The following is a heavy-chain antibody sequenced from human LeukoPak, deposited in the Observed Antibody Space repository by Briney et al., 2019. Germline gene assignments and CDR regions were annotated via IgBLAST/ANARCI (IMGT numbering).Heavy chain of an antibody. CDR1: GFTFSSYW. CDR3: ARATYYYDSSGYRAVYYCDY. V-gene: IGHV3-74*01. J-gene: IGHJ4*02. CDR2: INTDETIT. Sequence: GGSLRLSCAASGFTFSSYWMHWVRQAPGKGLVWVSRINTDETITTYADSVKGRFTISRDNAKNTLYLQMNSLRAEDTAVYYCARATYYYDSSGYRAVYYCDYWGQGTLVTVSS. D-gene: IGHD3-22*01.